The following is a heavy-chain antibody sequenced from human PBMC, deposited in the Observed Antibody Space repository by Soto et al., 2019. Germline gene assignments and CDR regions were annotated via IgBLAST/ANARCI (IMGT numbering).Heavy chain of an antibody. V-gene: IGHV5-51*01. CDR1: GYGFTSSW. Sequence: PGESLKISCEGSGYGFTSSWIAWVRQMPGKGLEWMGIIYLGDSDTRYSPSFQGQVTISADKSISTAYLQWSSLKASDTAMYYFARHVSPREAVLTVVTPGDHYYYGMDVWGQATTVTVSS. D-gene: IGHD2-15*01. J-gene: IGHJ6*02. CDR2: IYLGDSDT. CDR3: ARHVSPREAVLTVVTPGDHYYYGMDV.